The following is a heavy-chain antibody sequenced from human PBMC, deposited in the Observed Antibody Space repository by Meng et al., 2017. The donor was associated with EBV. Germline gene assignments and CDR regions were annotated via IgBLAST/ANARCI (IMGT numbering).Heavy chain of an antibody. Sequence: QITLNEAGPKLVQPTQTLLLTCTFAGLPLTPSGVGVGWIRQPRGKALEWLAVSYWDDAKRYSPSLKNRLTITKDTSKNQVVLTMTNMDPVDTATYFCAHSKYYSDSGGYWDYFDDWGQGTLVTVSS. CDR1: GLPLTPSGVG. CDR2: SYWDDAK. CDR3: AHSKYYSDSGGYWDYFDD. D-gene: IGHD3-10*01. J-gene: IGHJ4*02. V-gene: IGHV2-5*02.